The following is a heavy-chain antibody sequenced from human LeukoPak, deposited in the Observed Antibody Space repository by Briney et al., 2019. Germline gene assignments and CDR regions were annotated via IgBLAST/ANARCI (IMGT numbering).Heavy chain of an antibody. V-gene: IGHV3-33*06. CDR1: GFTFSSYG. CDR3: AKERCSSTSCYTGGFDP. J-gene: IGHJ5*02. D-gene: IGHD2-2*02. CDR2: IWYDGSNK. Sequence: GGSLRLSCAASGFTFSSYGMHWVRQAPGKGLEWVAVIWYDGSNKYYADSVKGRFTISRDNSKNTLYLQMNSLRAEDTAVYYCAKERCSSTSCYTGGFDPWGQGTLVTVSS.